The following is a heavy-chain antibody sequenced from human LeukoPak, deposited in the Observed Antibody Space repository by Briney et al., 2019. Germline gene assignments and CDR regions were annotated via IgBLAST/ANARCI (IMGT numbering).Heavy chain of an antibody. D-gene: IGHD6-13*01. CDR2: ISGNGGST. Sequence: GGSLRLSCAASGFTFSSYAMSWVRQAPGKGLEWVSGISGNGGSTYYADSVKGRFTISRDNSKNTLYLQMNSLKTEDTAVYYCTRPTAHGIAAAGSDAFDIWGQGTMVTVSS. CDR3: TRPTAHGIAAAGSDAFDI. CDR1: GFTFSSYA. J-gene: IGHJ3*02. V-gene: IGHV3-23*01.